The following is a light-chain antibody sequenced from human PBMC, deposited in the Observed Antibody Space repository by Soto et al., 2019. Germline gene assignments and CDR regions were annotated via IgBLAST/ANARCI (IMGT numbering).Light chain of an antibody. CDR3: QQYYSHPYT. CDR2: AAS. J-gene: IGKJ2*01. CDR1: QGIRSY. Sequence: AIRMTQSPSSFSASTGDRVTITCRASQGIRSYLAWYQQKPGKAPKLLIYAASTLQSGVPSRFSGGGSGRDFTLTISCLQTDDFAAYDWQQYYSHPYTFGQGTKLEIK. V-gene: IGKV1-8*01.